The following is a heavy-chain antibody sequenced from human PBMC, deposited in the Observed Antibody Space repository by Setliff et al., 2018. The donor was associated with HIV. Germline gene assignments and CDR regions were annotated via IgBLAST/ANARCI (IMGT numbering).Heavy chain of an antibody. CDR3: AMTKMIYYFDY. J-gene: IGHJ4*02. D-gene: IGHD3-16*01. Sequence: ASVKVSCKASGYTFTNYAMHWVRQAPGQRLEWMGWINAGNGNTKYSQKFQGRVTITRDTSANTVFMQMSSLRSEDTSIFYCAMTKMIYYFDYWGPGTLVTVSS. CDR2: INAGNGNT. V-gene: IGHV1-3*01. CDR1: GYTFTNYA.